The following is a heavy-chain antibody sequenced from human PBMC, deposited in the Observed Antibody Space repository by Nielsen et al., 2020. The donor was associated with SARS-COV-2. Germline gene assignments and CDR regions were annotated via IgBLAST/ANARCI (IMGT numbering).Heavy chain of an antibody. CDR1: GYTFTSYG. Sequence: ASVKVSCKASGYTFTSYGISWVRQAPGQGLEWMGWMNPNSGNTGYAQKFQGRVTMTRNTSISTAYMELSSLRSEDTAVYYCARGVNCQWLTRCYYFDYWGQGTLVTGSS. D-gene: IGHD6-19*01. J-gene: IGHJ4*02. CDR3: ARGVNCQWLTRCYYFDY. CDR2: MNPNSGNT. V-gene: IGHV1-8*02.